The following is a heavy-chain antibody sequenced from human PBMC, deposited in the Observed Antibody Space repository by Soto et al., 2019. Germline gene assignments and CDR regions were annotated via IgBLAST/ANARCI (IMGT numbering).Heavy chain of an antibody. V-gene: IGHV4-30-2*01. CDR3: ARWQVVAAQH. CDR1: GGSISSGGYS. Sequence: QLQLQESGSGLVKPSQTLSLTCAVSGGSISSGGYSWSWLRQPPGKGLEWIGYIYHSGSTYYNPSLKSRVTISVARSKNQCSLKLSSVASADTAVYYCARWQVVAAQHWGQGTLVTVSS. CDR2: IYHSGST. D-gene: IGHD2-15*01. J-gene: IGHJ4*02.